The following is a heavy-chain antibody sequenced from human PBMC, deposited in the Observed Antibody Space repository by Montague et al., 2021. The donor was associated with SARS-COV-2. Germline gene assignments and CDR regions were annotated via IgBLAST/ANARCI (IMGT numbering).Heavy chain of an antibody. J-gene: IGHJ6*02. CDR3: TRDPITGTTGTIYNYYGMDV. CDR2: IYRGGSP. D-gene: IGHD1-20*01. V-gene: IGHV4-61*02. CDR1: GDSLSSGSYY. Sequence: TLSPTRSLSGDSLSSGSYYWSWIRRPAGKGLEWIGRIYRGGSPNYXPSLESRVTISGDMSKNQFSLNVSSVTAADTAVYYCTRDPITGTTGTIYNYYGMDVWGQGTTVTVSS.